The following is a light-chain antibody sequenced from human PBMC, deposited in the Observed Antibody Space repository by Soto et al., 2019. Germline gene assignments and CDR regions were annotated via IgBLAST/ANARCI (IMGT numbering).Light chain of an antibody. CDR2: EVS. J-gene: IGLJ2*01. Sequence: QSALTQPASVSGSPGQTITISCTGTSSDVGGYAYVSWYQQYPGTVPKLVISEVSNRPSGVSHRFSGSRSGNTASLTISVLQAEDEADYRCSSDTSRDTPVFGGGTKLTVL. CDR3: SSDTSRDTPV. CDR1: SSDVGGYAY. V-gene: IGLV2-14*01.